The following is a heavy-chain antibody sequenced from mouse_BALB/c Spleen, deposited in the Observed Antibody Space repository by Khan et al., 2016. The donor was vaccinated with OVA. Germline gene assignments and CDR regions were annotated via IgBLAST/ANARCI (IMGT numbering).Heavy chain of an antibody. J-gene: IGHJ4*01. D-gene: IGHD2-4*01. CDR1: GYTFTSFT. V-gene: IGHV1-4*01. CDR2: INPSSDYT. Sequence: QVQLKQSGAELARPGASVKMSCKASGYTFTSFTMHWVKQRPGQGLEWIGYINPSSDYTNYNQKFKDKATLTADKSSSTAYMQLSSPTSEDSAVYYCARIYYDYDGYYAMDFWGQGTSVTVSS. CDR3: ARIYYDYDGYYAMDF.